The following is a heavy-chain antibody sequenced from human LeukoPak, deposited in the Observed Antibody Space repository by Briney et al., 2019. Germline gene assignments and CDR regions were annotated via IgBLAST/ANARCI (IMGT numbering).Heavy chain of an antibody. J-gene: IGHJ5*02. CDR1: GGSISSYY. Sequence: SETLSLTCTVSGGSISSYYWSWIRQPPGKGLEWIGYIYYSGSTNYNPSLKSRVTISVDTSKNQFSLKLSSVTAADTAVYYCARVWSHYDILTGYYPVNWFDPWGQGTLVTVSS. V-gene: IGHV4-59*01. CDR2: IYYSGST. CDR3: ARVWSHYDILTGYYPVNWFDP. D-gene: IGHD3-9*01.